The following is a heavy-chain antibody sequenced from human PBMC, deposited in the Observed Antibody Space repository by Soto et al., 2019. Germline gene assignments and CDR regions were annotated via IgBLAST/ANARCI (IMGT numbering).Heavy chain of an antibody. Sequence: QVQLVQSGAEVKKPGSSVKVSCKASGGTFSSYAISWVRQAPGQGLEWMGGIIPIFGTANYAQKFQGRVTITADEATSTAYMELSSLRYEDTAVYYCSRDIVATIGVTPVGMDVWGQGTTVTVSS. V-gene: IGHV1-69*01. CDR1: GGTFSSYA. CDR2: IIPIFGTA. D-gene: IGHD5-12*01. J-gene: IGHJ6*02. CDR3: SRDIVATIGVTPVGMDV.